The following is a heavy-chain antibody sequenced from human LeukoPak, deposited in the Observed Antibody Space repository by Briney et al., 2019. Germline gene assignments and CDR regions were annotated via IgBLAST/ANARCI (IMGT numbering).Heavy chain of an antibody. CDR3: AMYNWNDDYLDY. Sequence: GGSLRLSCAASGFTFSSYEMNWVRQAPGKGLEWVSYISSSGSTIYYADSVKGRFTISRDNAKNTLYLQMNSLRAEDTAVYYCAMYNWNDDYLDYWGQGTLVTVSS. V-gene: IGHV3-48*03. D-gene: IGHD1-1*01. CDR2: ISSSGSTI. J-gene: IGHJ4*02. CDR1: GFTFSSYE.